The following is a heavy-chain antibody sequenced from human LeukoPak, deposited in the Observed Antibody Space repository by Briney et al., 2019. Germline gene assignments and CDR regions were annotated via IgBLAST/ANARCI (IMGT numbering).Heavy chain of an antibody. J-gene: IGHJ4*02. CDR3: ARAGAPLVVPAANFDY. D-gene: IGHD2-2*01. Sequence: ASVKVSCKASGYTFTSYGISWVRQAPGQGLEWMGWISAYNGNTNYAQKLQGRVTMTTGTSTSTAYMELRSLRSDDTAVYYCARAGAPLVVPAANFDYWGQGTLVTVSS. CDR2: ISAYNGNT. CDR1: GYTFTSYG. V-gene: IGHV1-18*04.